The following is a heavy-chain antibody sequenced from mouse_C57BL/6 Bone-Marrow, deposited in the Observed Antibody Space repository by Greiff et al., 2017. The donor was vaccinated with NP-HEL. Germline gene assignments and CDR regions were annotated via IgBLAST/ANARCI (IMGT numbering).Heavy chain of an antibody. D-gene: IGHD2-2*01. CDR2: INPSNGGT. CDR1: GYTFTSYW. J-gene: IGHJ2*01. CDR3: ARFGWLRRDFDY. Sequence: QVQLQQSGTELVKPGASVKLSCKASGYTFTSYWMHWVKQRPGQGLEWIGNINPSNGGTNYNEKFKSKATLTVDKSSSTAYMQLSSLTSEDSAVYYCARFGWLRRDFDYWGQGTTLTVSS. V-gene: IGHV1-53*01.